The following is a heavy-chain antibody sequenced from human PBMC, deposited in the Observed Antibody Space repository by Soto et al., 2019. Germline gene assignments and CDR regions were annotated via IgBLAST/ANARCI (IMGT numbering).Heavy chain of an antibody. CDR1: GDSITSGGYY. Sequence: QVQLQESGPGLVKPSQTLSLTCSVSGDSITSGGYYWSWIRQLPGKGLQWIGYIYYSGTTYYNPSFKSRVIISVDTSQNQFSLNLTSVTAADTAVYFCARETGFSGSWAPDNWGQGILVSVSS. J-gene: IGHJ4*02. D-gene: IGHD6-13*01. CDR3: ARETGFSGSWAPDN. V-gene: IGHV4-31*03. CDR2: IYYSGTT.